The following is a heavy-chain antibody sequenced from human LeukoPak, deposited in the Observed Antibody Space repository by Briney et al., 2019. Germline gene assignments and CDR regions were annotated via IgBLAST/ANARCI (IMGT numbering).Heavy chain of an antibody. Sequence: PGGSLRLSCAASGFTFSSYSMNWVRQAPGKGLEWVSSISSSSSYIYYADSVKGRFTISRDNAKNSLYLQMNSLRAEDTAVYYCAKGTTMVRPHIDYWGQGTLVTVSS. CDR1: GFTFSSYS. J-gene: IGHJ4*02. CDR3: AKGTTMVRPHIDY. D-gene: IGHD3-10*01. V-gene: IGHV3-21*01. CDR2: ISSSSSYI.